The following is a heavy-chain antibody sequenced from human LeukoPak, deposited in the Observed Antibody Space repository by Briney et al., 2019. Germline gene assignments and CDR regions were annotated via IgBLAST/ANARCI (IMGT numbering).Heavy chain of an antibody. V-gene: IGHV3-20*04. CDR3: ARVVFDDYVWGSYRYIDY. J-gene: IGHJ4*02. CDR1: GFTFSSYS. Sequence: PGGSLRLSCAASGFTFSSYSMNWVRQAPGKGLEWVSGINWNGGSTGYADSVKGRFTISRDNAKNSLYLQMNSLRAEDTALYYCARVVFDDYVWGSYRYIDYWGQGTLVTVSS. D-gene: IGHD3-16*02. CDR2: INWNGGST.